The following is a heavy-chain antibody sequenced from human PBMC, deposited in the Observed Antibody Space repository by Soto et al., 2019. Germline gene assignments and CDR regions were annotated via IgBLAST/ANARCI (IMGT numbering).Heavy chain of an antibody. V-gene: IGHV1-2*02. CDR1: GYPVTAYY. CDR3: ARGGGVGVAGSAAFDM. D-gene: IGHD3-3*01. CDR2: INPATGAA. J-gene: IGHJ3*02. Sequence: QLHLVQSGAVVKKPGASVTVSCSASGYPVTAYYMHWVRQAPGRGLEWMGGINPATGAAKYTQTFPGRVTIARDTSTSTVFMELGGLTSEETAVFYCARGGGVGVAGSAAFDMWGQGTLVTVSS.